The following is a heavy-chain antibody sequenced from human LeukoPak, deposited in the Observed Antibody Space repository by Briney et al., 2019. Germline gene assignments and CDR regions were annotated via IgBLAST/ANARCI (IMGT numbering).Heavy chain of an antibody. CDR3: ARVAPGSGSYYNDY. CDR2: ISSSGSTI. D-gene: IGHD3-10*01. V-gene: IGHV3-48*03. Sequence: GGSLRLSCAASGFTFSSYAMSWVRQAPGKGLEWVSYISSSGSTIYYADSVKGRFTISRDNAKNSLYLQMNSLRAEDTAVYYCARVAPGSGSYYNDYWGQGTLVTVSS. CDR1: GFTFSSYA. J-gene: IGHJ4*02.